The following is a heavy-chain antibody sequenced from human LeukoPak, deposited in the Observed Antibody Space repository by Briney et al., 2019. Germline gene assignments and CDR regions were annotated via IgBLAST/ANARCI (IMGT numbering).Heavy chain of an antibody. V-gene: IGHV4-39*07. Sequence: SETLSLTCTVSGGSISSSSYYWGWIRQPPGKGLEWIGSIYYSGSTYYNPSLKSRVTISVDTSKNQFSLKLNSVTAADTAVYYCARILRGYSYGNPEYWGQGTLVTVSS. J-gene: IGHJ4*02. CDR1: GGSISSSSYY. CDR2: IYYSGST. CDR3: ARILRGYSYGNPEY. D-gene: IGHD5-18*01.